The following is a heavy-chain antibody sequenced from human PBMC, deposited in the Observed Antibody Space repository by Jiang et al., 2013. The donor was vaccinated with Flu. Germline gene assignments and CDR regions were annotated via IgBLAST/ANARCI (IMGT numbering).Heavy chain of an antibody. J-gene: IGHJ4*02. CDR2: IYYGGST. CDR1: GASITSVGYY. Sequence: PSQTLSLTCTVSGASITSVGYYWTWIRQHPGKGLEWIGYIYYGGSTYYNPSLKSRLTISVDTSKNQFSLNLTSVTAADTAVYYCARDRGYSGYAAFDYWGQGTLVTVSS. CDR3: ARDRGYSGYAAFDY. V-gene: IGHV4-31*03. D-gene: IGHD5-12*01.